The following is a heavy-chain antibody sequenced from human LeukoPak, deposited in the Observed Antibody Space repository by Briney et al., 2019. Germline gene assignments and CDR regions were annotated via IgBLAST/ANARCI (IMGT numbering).Heavy chain of an antibody. CDR1: GGTFSSYA. CDR2: IIPIFGTA. J-gene: IGHJ3*02. V-gene: IGHV1-69*06. Sequence: EASVKVSCKASGGTFSSYAISWVRQAPGQGLEWMGGIIPIFGTANYAQKFQGRVTITADKSTSTAYMELSSLRSEDTAVYYCARDLSSGWYWDAFDIWGQGTMVTVSS. D-gene: IGHD6-19*01. CDR3: ARDLSSGWYWDAFDI.